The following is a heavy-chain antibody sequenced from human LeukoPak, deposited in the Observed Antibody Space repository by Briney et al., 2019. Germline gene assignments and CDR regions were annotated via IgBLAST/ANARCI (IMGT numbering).Heavy chain of an antibody. V-gene: IGHV4-61*02. D-gene: IGHD2-2*01. CDR3: ARGRYCSSTSCYYFDY. CDR1: GGSISSGSYY. Sequence: SETLSLTCTVSGGSISSGSYYWSWIRQPAGKGLEWIGRIYTSGSTNYNPSLKSRVTISVDTSKYQFSLKLSSVTAADTAVYYCARGRYCSSTSCYYFDYWGQGTLVTVSS. CDR2: IYTSGST. J-gene: IGHJ4*02.